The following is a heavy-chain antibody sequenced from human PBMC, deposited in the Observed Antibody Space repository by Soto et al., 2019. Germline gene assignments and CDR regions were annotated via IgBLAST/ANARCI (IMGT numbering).Heavy chain of an antibody. CDR2: IIPIFGTA. CDR1: GGTFSSYA. CDR3: ARPRDGYLDYYYGMDV. Sequence: AASVKVSCKASGGTFSSYAIIWVRQAPGQGLEWMGGIIPIFGTANYAQKFQGRVTITADESTSTAYMELSSLRSEDSVVYYCARPRDGYLDYYYGMDVWGQGTTVTVSS. V-gene: IGHV1-69*13. D-gene: IGHD2-21*01. J-gene: IGHJ6*02.